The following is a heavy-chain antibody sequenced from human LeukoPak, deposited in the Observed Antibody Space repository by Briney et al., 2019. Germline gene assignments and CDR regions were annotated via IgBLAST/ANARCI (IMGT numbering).Heavy chain of an antibody. CDR3: AKAGGDSIGWFDY. CDR1: GFTFSSYG. J-gene: IGHJ4*02. V-gene: IGHV3-30*18. CDR2: ISYDGSNK. Sequence: GGSLRLSCAASGFTFSSYGMHWVRQAPGKGLEWVAVISYDGSNKYYADSVKGRFTISRDNSKNTLYLQMNSLRAEDTAVYYCAKAGGDSIGWFDYWGQGTLVTVSS. D-gene: IGHD6-19*01.